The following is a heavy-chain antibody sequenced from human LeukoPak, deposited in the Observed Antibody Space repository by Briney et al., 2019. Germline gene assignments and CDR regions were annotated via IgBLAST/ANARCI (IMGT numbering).Heavy chain of an antibody. V-gene: IGHV4-59*01. J-gene: IGHJ4*02. CDR3: AREISGWSPYFDY. Sequence: PSETLSLTSTVSGGSISSYYWSWIRQPPGKGLEWIGYIYYSGSTNYNPSLKSRVTISVDTSKNQFSLKLSSVTAADTAVYYCAREISGWSPYFDYWGQGTLVTVSS. CDR2: IYYSGST. D-gene: IGHD6-19*01. CDR1: GGSISSYY.